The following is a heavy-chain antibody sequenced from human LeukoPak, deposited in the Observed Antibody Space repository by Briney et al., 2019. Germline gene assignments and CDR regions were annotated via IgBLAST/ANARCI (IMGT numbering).Heavy chain of an antibody. CDR3: AKGRGSRAYTCFDP. CDR1: GITFRSYA. CDR2: ISGSGGSS. J-gene: IGHJ5*02. V-gene: IGHV3-23*01. Sequence: GGSLRLSCAASGITFRSYAMNWVRQVPGKGLEWVSSISGSGGSSYYADSVKGRFTISRDNSNNTVHLQMNSLRVDDAAVYFCAKGRGSRAYTCFDPWGQGTLVTVSS. D-gene: IGHD6-13*01.